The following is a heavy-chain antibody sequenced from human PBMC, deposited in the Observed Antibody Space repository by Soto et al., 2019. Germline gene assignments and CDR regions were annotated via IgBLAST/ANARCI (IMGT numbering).Heavy chain of an antibody. CDR3: ARPRKLCSGGSCYTSYYYGMDV. J-gene: IGHJ6*02. D-gene: IGHD2-15*01. Sequence: ASVKVSFKASGYTFTSYAMHWVRQAPGQRLEWMGWINAGNGNTKYSQKFQGRVTITRDTSASTAYMELSSLRSEDTAVYYCARPRKLCSGGSCYTSYYYGMDVWGQGTTVTVSS. CDR1: GYTFTSYA. V-gene: IGHV1-3*01. CDR2: INAGNGNT.